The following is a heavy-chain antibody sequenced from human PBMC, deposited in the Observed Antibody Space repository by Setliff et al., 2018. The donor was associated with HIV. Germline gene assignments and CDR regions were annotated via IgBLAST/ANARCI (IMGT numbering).Heavy chain of an antibody. Sequence: GASVMVSCKASGGTFSSYVISWVRQAPGQGLEWMGGIIPIFGTANNAQKFQGRVTITADESTSTAYMELSSLRSDDTAVYYCARKYCTNGVCYKTGEFDYWGQGTLVTVSS. CDR2: IIPIFGTA. V-gene: IGHV1-69*13. CDR3: ARKYCTNGVCYKTGEFDY. CDR1: GGTFSSYV. D-gene: IGHD2-8*01. J-gene: IGHJ4*02.